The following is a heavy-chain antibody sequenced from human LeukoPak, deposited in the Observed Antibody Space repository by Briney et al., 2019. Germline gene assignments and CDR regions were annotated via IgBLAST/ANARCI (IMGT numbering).Heavy chain of an antibody. CDR2: ISSSGSTI. CDR3: ARENIWFGELSFDY. CDR1: GFTFSSYW. V-gene: IGHV3-48*04. Sequence: GGSLRLSCAASGFTFSSYWMHWVRQAPRKGLEWVSYISSSGSTIYYADSVKGRFTISRDNAKNSLYLQMNSLRAEDTAVYYCARENIWFGELSFDYWGQGTLVTVSS. J-gene: IGHJ4*02. D-gene: IGHD3-10*01.